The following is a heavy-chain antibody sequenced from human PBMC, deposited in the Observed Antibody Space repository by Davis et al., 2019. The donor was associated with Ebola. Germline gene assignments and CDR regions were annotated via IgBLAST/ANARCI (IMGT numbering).Heavy chain of an antibody. Sequence: GESLKISCAASGFTFKTHGMHWVRQAPGKGLEWVAVIWFDGTNKYYTDSVKGRVTISRDNSKNTLYLQMNSLRAEDTAVYYCAREYQQRMWYFDLWGRGTLVTVSS. V-gene: IGHV3-33*01. CDR3: AREYQQRMWYFDL. J-gene: IGHJ2*01. CDR1: GFTFKTHG. CDR2: IWFDGTNK. D-gene: IGHD2-2*01.